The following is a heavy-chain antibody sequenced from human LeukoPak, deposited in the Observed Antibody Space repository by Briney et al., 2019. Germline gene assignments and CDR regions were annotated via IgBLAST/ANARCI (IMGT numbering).Heavy chain of an antibody. D-gene: IGHD3-10*01. CDR1: GGSFSTYY. V-gene: IGHV4-34*01. Sequence: SETLSLTCAVYGGSFSTYYWSWIRQPPGKGLEWIGEITHSGSTSYNPSLKSRVTISVDTSKNHFSLRLSSVTAADTAVYYCTSQTSGYYYYYGMDVWGQGTTVTVSS. CDR3: TSQTSGYYYYYGMDV. J-gene: IGHJ6*02. CDR2: ITHSGST.